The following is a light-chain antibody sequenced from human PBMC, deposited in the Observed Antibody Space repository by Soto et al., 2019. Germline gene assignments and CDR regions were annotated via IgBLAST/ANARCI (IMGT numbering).Light chain of an antibody. CDR1: QSVSSY. V-gene: IGKV3-11*01. Sequence: EIVLTQSPATLSFSPGERATLSCRASQSVSSYLACYQQKPGQAPRLLIYDASNRATCIPARFSGSGSGTDFTLTISSLEPEDFAVYSCQQRSNWGLTFGGGTKVEIK. CDR2: DAS. J-gene: IGKJ4*01. CDR3: QQRSNWGLT.